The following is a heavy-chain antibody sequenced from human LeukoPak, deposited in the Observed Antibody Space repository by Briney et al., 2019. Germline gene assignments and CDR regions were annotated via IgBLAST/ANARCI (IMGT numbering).Heavy chain of an antibody. J-gene: IGHJ4*02. V-gene: IGHV3-74*01. Sequence: PGGSLRLSCAASEFAFRYHWMHWVRQAPGKGLVWVSRINPDESNTVYAESVKGRFTISRDNAKNTLYLQMNSLRAGDTAVYYCARDRDWNSLDYWGQGTLVTVSS. CDR1: EFAFRYHW. CDR3: ARDRDWNSLDY. D-gene: IGHD1-1*01. CDR2: INPDESNT.